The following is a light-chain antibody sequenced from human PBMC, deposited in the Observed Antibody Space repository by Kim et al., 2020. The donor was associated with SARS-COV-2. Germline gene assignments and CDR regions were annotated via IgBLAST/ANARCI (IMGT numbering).Light chain of an antibody. J-gene: IGLJ1*01. Sequence: QSALTQPASVSGSPGQSITISCTGTSSDVGGYNYVSWYQQHPGKAPKLMLSDVTKRPSGVSNRFSGSKSGNTASLTISGLQAEDEADYYCSSYASSSTYVFGTGTKVTVL. CDR2: DVT. CDR1: SSDVGGYNY. V-gene: IGLV2-14*03. CDR3: SSYASSSTYV.